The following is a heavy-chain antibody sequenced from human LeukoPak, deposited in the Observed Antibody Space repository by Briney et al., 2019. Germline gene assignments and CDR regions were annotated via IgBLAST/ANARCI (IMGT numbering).Heavy chain of an antibody. Sequence: ASVKVSCKASGYTFTGYYMHWVRQAPGQGLEWMGIINPSGGSTSYAQKFQGRVTMTRDTSTSTVYMGLSSLRSEDTAVYYCARDEVGAASFDYWGQGTLVTVSS. CDR1: GYTFTGYY. CDR2: INPSGGST. J-gene: IGHJ4*02. D-gene: IGHD2-15*01. CDR3: ARDEVGAASFDY. V-gene: IGHV1-46*01.